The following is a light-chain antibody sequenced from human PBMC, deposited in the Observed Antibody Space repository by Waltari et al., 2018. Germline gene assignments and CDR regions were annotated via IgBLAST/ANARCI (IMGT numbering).Light chain of an antibody. CDR2: DAS. CDR3: QQANSLPL. Sequence: EIVLTQSPATLSLSPGERATLSCRASQSVSSSLAWYQQKPGQAPRLLIYDASKRATGIPARFSGSGSGTDFTLTIGGLEPEDFATYYCQQANSLPLFGGGTKVEIK. CDR1: QSVSSS. J-gene: IGKJ4*01. V-gene: IGKV3-11*01.